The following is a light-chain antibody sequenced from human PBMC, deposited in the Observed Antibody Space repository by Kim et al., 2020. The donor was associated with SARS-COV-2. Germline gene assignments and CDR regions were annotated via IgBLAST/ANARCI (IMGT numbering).Light chain of an antibody. Sequence: DIQMTQSPSSLSADVGDRVTITCRASQGINNNLAWYQQKPGKVPQLLIYAASALQSGVPSQFSGSGSGTHFTLTISSLQPEDVATYYCQKYGSAPYTFGQGTKREI. CDR1: QGINNN. V-gene: IGKV1-27*01. J-gene: IGKJ2*01. CDR3: QKYGSAPYT. CDR2: AAS.